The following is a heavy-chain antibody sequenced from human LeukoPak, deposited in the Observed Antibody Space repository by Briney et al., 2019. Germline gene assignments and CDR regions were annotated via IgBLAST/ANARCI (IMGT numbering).Heavy chain of an antibody. CDR3: AKVVLAYCGGDCYSSYFDL. CDR2: ISSSGSTI. J-gene: IGHJ2*01. D-gene: IGHD2-21*02. CDR1: GFTFSDYY. Sequence: GGSLRLSCAASGFTFSDYYMSWIRQAPGKGLEWVSYISSSGSTIYYADSVKGRFTISRDNSKNTLYLQMNSLRAEDTAVYYCAKVVLAYCGGDCYSSYFDLWGRGTLVTVSS. V-gene: IGHV3-11*04.